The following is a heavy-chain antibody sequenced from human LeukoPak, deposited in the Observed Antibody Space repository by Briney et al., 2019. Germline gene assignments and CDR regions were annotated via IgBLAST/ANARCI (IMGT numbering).Heavy chain of an antibody. CDR1: GFSLSTSGMR. Sequence: SDPTLVNPTQTLTLTCTFSGFSLSTSGMRVSWIRQPPGKALEWLARIDRDDDKFYSTSLKTRPTISKDTSKNQVVLTMTNMDPVDTATYYCARVPGYSSSWGFDYWGQGTLVTVSS. V-gene: IGHV2-70*04. J-gene: IGHJ4*02. D-gene: IGHD6-13*01. CDR2: IDRDDDK. CDR3: ARVPGYSSSWGFDY.